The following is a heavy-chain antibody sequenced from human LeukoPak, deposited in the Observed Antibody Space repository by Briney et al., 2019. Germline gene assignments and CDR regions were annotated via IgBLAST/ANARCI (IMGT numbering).Heavy chain of an antibody. CDR1: GFTVSSNY. V-gene: IGHV3-53*01. Sequence: GGSLRLSCAASGFTVSSNYMSWVRQAPGKGLERVSIIYSIGTTYYTDSVKGRFTISRDNSKNTLYLQMNSLRAEDTAVHYCARWYCSSTSCYYDYWGQGTLVTVSS. D-gene: IGHD2-2*01. CDR2: IYSIGTT. J-gene: IGHJ4*02. CDR3: ARWYCSSTSCYYDY.